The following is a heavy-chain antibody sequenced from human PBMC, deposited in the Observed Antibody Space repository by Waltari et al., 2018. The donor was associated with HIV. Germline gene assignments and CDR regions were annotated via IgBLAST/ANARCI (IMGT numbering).Heavy chain of an antibody. V-gene: IGHV4-61*02. CDR2: IYTSGST. Sequence: QVQLQESGPGLVKPSQTLSLTRTVSGGSISSGSFYWNWIRQPAGKGLEWIGRIYTSGSTKYNPSLKSRVTISVDTSKNQFSLKLNSVTAADTAVYYCARAEGGNSGVHFDYWGQGTLVTVSS. D-gene: IGHD2-21*02. CDR1: GGSISSGSFY. J-gene: IGHJ4*02. CDR3: ARAEGGNSGVHFDY.